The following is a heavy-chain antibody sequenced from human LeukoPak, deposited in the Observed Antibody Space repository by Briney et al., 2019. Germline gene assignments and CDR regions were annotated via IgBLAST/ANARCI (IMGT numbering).Heavy chain of an antibody. V-gene: IGHV4-38-2*02. D-gene: IGHD2-15*01. CDR2: IYHSGNT. CDR1: GYSITSGYY. CDR3: ARAGYCSGVSCYSAVPGKY. J-gene: IGHJ4*02. Sequence: SETLSLTCTVSGYSITSGYYWAWIRQSPGKVPEWIGSIYHSGNTYYNPSLKSRVIILVDTSKNQFSLQLGSVTPTDTAVYYCARAGYCSGVSCYSAVPGKYWGQGALVTVSS.